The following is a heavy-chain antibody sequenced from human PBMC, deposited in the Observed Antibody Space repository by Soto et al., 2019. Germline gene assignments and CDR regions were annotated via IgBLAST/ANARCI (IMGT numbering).Heavy chain of an antibody. CDR3: AREETHTRRCHYVYSLVGYYYGMDV. CDR1: GYTFTSYD. D-gene: IGHD4-17*01. V-gene: IGHV1-8*01. Sequence: ASVKVSCKASGYTFTSYDINWVRQATGQGLEWMGWMNPNSGNTGYAQKFQGRVTMTRNTSISTAYMELSSLRSEDTAVYYCAREETHTRRCHYVYSLVGYYYGMDVWGKGTTVTVSS. CDR2: MNPNSGNT. J-gene: IGHJ6*04.